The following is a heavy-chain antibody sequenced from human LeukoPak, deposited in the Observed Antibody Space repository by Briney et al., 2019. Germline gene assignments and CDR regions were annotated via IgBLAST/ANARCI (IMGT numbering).Heavy chain of an antibody. Sequence: SETLSLTCAVYGGSFSGYYWSWIRQPPGKGLQWIGEINHSGSTNYNPSLKSRVTISVDTSKNQFSLRLSSVTAADTAVYYCARGGFYCGGDCYVDYWGQGTLVTVSS. V-gene: IGHV4-34*01. CDR3: ARGGFYCGGDCYVDY. D-gene: IGHD2-21*02. J-gene: IGHJ4*02. CDR1: GGSFSGYY. CDR2: INHSGST.